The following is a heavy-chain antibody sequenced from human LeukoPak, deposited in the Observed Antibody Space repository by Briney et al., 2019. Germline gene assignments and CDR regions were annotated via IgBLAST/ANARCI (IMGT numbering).Heavy chain of an antibody. CDR1: GFTFRDYY. Sequence: ASVRDSCKASGFTFRDYYVQLVRQVPGQGLEWVGWMYFNSGATRYAPKFQGRVTLTGDTSINTVYMELVSLGSDDQAMYYCAREGSSASGQDWYAFDIWGQETMVTVSS. J-gene: IGHJ3*02. V-gene: IGHV1-2*02. D-gene: IGHD5-12*01. CDR3: AREGSSASGQDWYAFDI. CDR2: MYFNSGAT.